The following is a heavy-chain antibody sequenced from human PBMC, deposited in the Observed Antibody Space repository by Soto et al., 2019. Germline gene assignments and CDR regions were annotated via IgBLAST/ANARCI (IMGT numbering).Heavy chain of an antibody. CDR3: VRNLASGGTYYFDY. CDR2: VRNKANSYTT. CDR1: GFTFSDHY. Sequence: EVQLVESGGGLVEPGGSLRLSCAASGFTFSDHYMDWVRQAPGKGLERIGRVRNKANSYTTEYAASVRGRFTVSRDDSKNSLYLQMNSLKTEDTAMYYCVRNLASGGTYYFDYWGQGTLVAVSS. D-gene: IGHD2-15*01. J-gene: IGHJ4*02. V-gene: IGHV3-72*01.